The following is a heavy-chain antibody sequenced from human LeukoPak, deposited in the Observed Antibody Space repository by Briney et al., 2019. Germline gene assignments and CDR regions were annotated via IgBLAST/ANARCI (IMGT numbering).Heavy chain of an antibody. Sequence: ASVKVSCKASGYTFTSYDINWVRQATGQGLEWMGWMNPNSGNTGYAQKFQGRVTMTRNTSISTAYMELSSLRSEDTAVYYCASRSGYDILTGDHYYYYGMDVWGQGTTATVSS. CDR3: ASRSGYDILTGDHYYYYGMDV. J-gene: IGHJ6*02. CDR2: MNPNSGNT. D-gene: IGHD3-9*01. V-gene: IGHV1-8*01. CDR1: GYTFTSYD.